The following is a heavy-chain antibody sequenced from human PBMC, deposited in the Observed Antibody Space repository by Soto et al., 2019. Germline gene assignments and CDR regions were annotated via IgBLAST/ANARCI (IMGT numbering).Heavy chain of an antibody. CDR1: GGSISSGGYY. J-gene: IGHJ4*02. CDR2: IYYSGST. V-gene: IGHV4-31*03. CDR3: ARESWDTMIVPNDY. D-gene: IGHD3-22*01. Sequence: QVQLQESGPGLVKPSQTLSLTCTVSGGSISSGGYYWSWIRQHPGKVLEWIGYIYYSGSTYYNPSLKSRVTISVDTSKNQFSLKLSSVTAADTAVYYCARESWDTMIVPNDYWGQGTLVTVSS.